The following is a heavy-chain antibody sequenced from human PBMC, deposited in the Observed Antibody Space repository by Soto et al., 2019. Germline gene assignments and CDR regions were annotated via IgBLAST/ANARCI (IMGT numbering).Heavy chain of an antibody. D-gene: IGHD6-13*01. CDR3: ARSGYSSSWFLFDY. J-gene: IGHJ4*02. Sequence: GGSLRLSCAASGFTVSSNYMSWVRQAPGKGLEWVSVIYSGGSTYYADSVKGRFTISRDNSKNTLYLQMNSLRAEDTAVYYCARSGYSSSWFLFDYWGQGTLVTVSS. V-gene: IGHV3-53*01. CDR1: GFTVSSNY. CDR2: IYSGGST.